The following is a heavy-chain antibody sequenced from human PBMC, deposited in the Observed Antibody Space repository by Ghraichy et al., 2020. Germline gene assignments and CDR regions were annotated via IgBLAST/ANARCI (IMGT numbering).Heavy chain of an antibody. CDR1: GFTFSSYA. CDR2: ISGSNT. J-gene: IGHJ4*02. V-gene: IGHV3-23*01. Sequence: GGSLRLSCAASGFTFSSYAMTWVRQAPGKGLEWVSTISGSNTYYADSVKGRFTISRDNSKNTLYLQMNSLRVEDTAVYYCAKDLCGDYDCWGQGTLVTVSS. D-gene: IGHD4-17*01. CDR3: AKDLCGDYDC.